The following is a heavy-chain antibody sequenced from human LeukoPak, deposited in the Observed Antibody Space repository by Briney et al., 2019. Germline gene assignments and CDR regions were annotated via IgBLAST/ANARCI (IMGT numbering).Heavy chain of an antibody. CDR2: ISGDGGST. D-gene: IGHD1-26*01. V-gene: IGHV3-43*02. CDR1: GFTFDDYA. CDR3: AKDLASGSYYLGYFDY. Sequence: GGSLRLPCAASGFTFDDYAMHWVRQAPGKGLEWVSLISGDGGSTYYADSVKGRFTISRDNSKNSLYLQMNSLRTEDTALYYCAKDLASGSYYLGYFDYWGQGTLVTVSS. J-gene: IGHJ4*02.